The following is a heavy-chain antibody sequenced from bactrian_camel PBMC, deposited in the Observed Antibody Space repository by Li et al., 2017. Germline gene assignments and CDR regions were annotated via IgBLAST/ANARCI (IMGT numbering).Heavy chain of an antibody. D-gene: IGHD8*01. CDR3: AIDTLNRAYTGWSQARLYNI. V-gene: IGHV3S53*01. Sequence: HVQLVESGGGSVRPGGSLRLSCATSGHTGSIDYMAYFRQSPGKDRGVVASISALGGVVQGYADSVRGRFTISRDSAKTVYLQMNDLKVEDTAMCYCAIDTLNRAYTGWSQARLYNIWGQGTQVTVS. CDR1: GHTGSIDY. J-gene: IGHJ4*01. CDR2: ISALGGVVQ.